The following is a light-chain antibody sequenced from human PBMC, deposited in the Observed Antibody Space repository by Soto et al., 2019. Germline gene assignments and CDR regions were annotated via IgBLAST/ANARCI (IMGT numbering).Light chain of an antibody. V-gene: IGKV3-20*01. Sequence: IVLTQSPGTLSLSPGERATLSCGASQSVTNNFLAWYQQKPGQAPRLLIYGASSRPTGVPDRFSGSGSGTDSTLTISRLEPGDFAVYYCQQYGTPLFTFGPGTKVDIK. CDR2: GAS. CDR3: QQYGTPLFT. J-gene: IGKJ3*01. CDR1: QSVTNNF.